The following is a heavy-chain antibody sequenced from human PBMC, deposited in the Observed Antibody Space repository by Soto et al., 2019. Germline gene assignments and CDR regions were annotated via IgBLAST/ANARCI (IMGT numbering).Heavy chain of an antibody. D-gene: IGHD3-22*01. CDR1: GFTFSSYW. CDR2: INSDGSST. CDR3: AIRASYYDSSGYFDY. Sequence: EVQLVESGGGLVQPGGSLRLSCAASGFTFSSYWMHWVRQAPGKGLVWVSRINSDGSSTSYADSVKGRFTISRDNAKNTLYLKMNSLRAEDTAVYYCAIRASYYDSSGYFDYWGQGTLVTVSS. V-gene: IGHV3-74*01. J-gene: IGHJ4*02.